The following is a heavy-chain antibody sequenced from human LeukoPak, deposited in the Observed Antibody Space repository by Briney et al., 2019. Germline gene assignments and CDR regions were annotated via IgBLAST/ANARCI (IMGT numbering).Heavy chain of an antibody. J-gene: IGHJ4*02. D-gene: IGHD3-22*01. CDR1: GGTFSSYA. Sequence: ASVKVSCKASGGTFSSYAISWVRQGPGQGLEWMGRIIPIFGTANYAQKFQGRVTITTDESTSTAYMELSSLRSEDTAVYYCARVGRPYYYDSSGYYAYFDYWGQGTLVTVSS. V-gene: IGHV1-69*05. CDR3: ARVGRPYYYDSSGYYAYFDY. CDR2: IIPIFGTA.